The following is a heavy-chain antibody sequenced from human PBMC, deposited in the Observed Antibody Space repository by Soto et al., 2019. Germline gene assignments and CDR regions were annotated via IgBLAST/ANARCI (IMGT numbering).Heavy chain of an antibody. CDR2: IKQDGSEK. J-gene: IGHJ6*03. CDR3: ARGSTSAPDHYDLWSGYPIYYYYMDV. V-gene: IGHV3-7*01. Sequence: GGSLRLSCAASGFTFSSYWMSWVRQAPGKGLEWVANIKQDGSEKYYVDSVKGRFTISRDNAKNSLYLQMNSLRAEDTAVYYCARGSTSAPDHYDLWSGYPIYYYYMDVWGKGTTVTVSS. D-gene: IGHD3-3*01. CDR1: GFTFSSYW.